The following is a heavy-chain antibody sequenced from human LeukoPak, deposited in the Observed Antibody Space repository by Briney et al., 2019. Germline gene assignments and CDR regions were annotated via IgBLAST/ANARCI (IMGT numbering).Heavy chain of an antibody. V-gene: IGHV4-59*02. Sequence: PSEILSLTCTVSGDSVRSYYWSWIRQPPGQGLEWLGHINDRGSTNYNPSLQGRVTISIDTSKNQFSLKVNSVTAADTAIYYCVRDSRYGSGWFEDGLDFWGQGTTVTVSS. J-gene: IGHJ6*02. CDR1: GDSVRSYY. CDR3: VRDSRYGSGWFEDGLDF. CDR2: INDRGST. D-gene: IGHD6-13*01.